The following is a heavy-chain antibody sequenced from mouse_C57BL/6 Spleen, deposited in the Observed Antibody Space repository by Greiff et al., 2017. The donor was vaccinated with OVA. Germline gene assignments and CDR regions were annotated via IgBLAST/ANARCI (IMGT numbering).Heavy chain of an antibody. V-gene: IGHV3-1*01. CDR2: ISYSGST. CDR1: GYSITSGYD. CDR3: ARDDDTWFAY. J-gene: IGHJ3*01. D-gene: IGHD2-3*01. Sequence: EVKLVESGPGMVKPSQSLSLTCTVTGYSITSGYDWHWIRHFPGNKLEWRGYISYSGSTNYNPSLKSRISITHDTSKNHFFLKLNSVTTEDTATYYCARDDDTWFAYWGQGTLVTVSA.